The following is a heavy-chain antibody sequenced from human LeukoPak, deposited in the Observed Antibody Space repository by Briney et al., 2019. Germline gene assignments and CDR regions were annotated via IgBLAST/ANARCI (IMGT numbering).Heavy chain of an antibody. CDR3: AKYAEGTATVEVDY. CDR2: ISAYNGNT. V-gene: IGHV1-18*01. D-gene: IGHD5-18*01. Sequence: ASVKVSCKASGYTFTSYGISWVRQAPGQGLEWMGWISAYNGNTNYAQKLQGRATMTTDTSTSTAYMELRSLRSDDTAVYYCAKYAEGTATVEVDYWGQGTLVTVSS. CDR1: GYTFTSYG. J-gene: IGHJ4*02.